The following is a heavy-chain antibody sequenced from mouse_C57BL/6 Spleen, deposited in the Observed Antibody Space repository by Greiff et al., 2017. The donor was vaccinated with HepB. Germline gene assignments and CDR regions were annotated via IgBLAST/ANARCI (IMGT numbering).Heavy chain of an antibody. D-gene: IGHD4-1*01. CDR1: GYTFTSYW. V-gene: IGHV1-59*01. CDR2: IDPSDSYT. Sequence: VQLQQPGAELVRPGTSVKLSCKASGYTFTSYWMHWVKQRPGQGLEWIGVIDPSDSYTNYNQKFKGKATLTVDTSSSTAYMQLSSLTSEDSAVYYCARRGNWDVYYAMDYWGQGTSVTVSS. CDR3: ARRGNWDVYYAMDY. J-gene: IGHJ4*01.